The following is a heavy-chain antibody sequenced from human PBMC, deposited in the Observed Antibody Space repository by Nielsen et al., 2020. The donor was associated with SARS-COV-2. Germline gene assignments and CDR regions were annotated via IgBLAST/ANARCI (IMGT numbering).Heavy chain of an antibody. CDR2: VSMDGRGT. D-gene: IGHD7-27*01. J-gene: IGHJ4*02. CDR3: TRDGHHWDLDN. CDR1: GFTFSNYW. V-gene: IGHV3-74*01. Sequence: GESLKISCAASGFTFSNYWMHWVRQAPGKGLVWVARVSMDGRGTNYADSVKGRFTISRDNAENTPHLDMSSLRVGDSAVYYYTRDGHHWDLDNWGQGALVTVSS.